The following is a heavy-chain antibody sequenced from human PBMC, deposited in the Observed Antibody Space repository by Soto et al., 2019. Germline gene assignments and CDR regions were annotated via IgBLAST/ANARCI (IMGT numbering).Heavy chain of an antibody. D-gene: IGHD4-17*01. Sequence: PSETLSLTCTVSGGSISSGGYYWSWIRQHPGKGLEWIGYIYYSGSTYYNPSLKSRFTISVDTSKNQFSLKLSSVIAADTAVYYCARLGDQNWFDPWGQGTLVTVSS. CDR2: IYYSGST. V-gene: IGHV4-31*03. CDR1: GGSISSGGYY. J-gene: IGHJ5*02. CDR3: ARLGDQNWFDP.